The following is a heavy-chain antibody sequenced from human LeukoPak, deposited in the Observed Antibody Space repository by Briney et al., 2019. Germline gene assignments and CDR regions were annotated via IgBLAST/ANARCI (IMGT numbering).Heavy chain of an antibody. CDR1: GFTFSNYA. CDR2: VSGNGATT. V-gene: IGHV3-23*01. D-gene: IGHD3-22*01. Sequence: GGSLRLSCAASGFTFSNYAMNWVRQAPGKGLEWVSAVSGNGATTYYADSVKGRFTISRDNSRNTLSLQMNGLRAEDTAVYYCARGESYYYDSSGSGNWFDPWGQGTLVTVSS. J-gene: IGHJ5*02. CDR3: ARGESYYYDSSGSGNWFDP.